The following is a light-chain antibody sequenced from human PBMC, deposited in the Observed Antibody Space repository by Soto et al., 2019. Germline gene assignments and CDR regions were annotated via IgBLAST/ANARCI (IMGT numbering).Light chain of an antibody. J-gene: IGKJ3*01. CDR1: QSISSY. CDR3: QQRYSTPLT. V-gene: IGKV1-39*01. CDR2: AAS. Sequence: DIQMTQSPSSLSASVGDRVTITCRASQSISSYLNWYQQKPGKAPKLLIYAASSLQSGVPSRFSGSGSGTDFTLTISSLQPEDFAIYYCQQRYSTPLTFGPGTKVDIK.